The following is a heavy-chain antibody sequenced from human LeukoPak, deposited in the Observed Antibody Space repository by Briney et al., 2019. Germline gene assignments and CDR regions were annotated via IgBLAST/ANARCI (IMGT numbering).Heavy chain of an antibody. CDR2: ISSSSSYI. D-gene: IGHD5-12*01. Sequence: GGSLRLSCAASGFTFSSYSMNWVRQAPGKGLEWVSSISSSSSYIYYADSVKGRFTISRDNAKNSLYLQMNSLRAEDTGVYYCASGYDSYYFDYWGQGTLVTVSS. V-gene: IGHV3-21*01. CDR1: GFTFSSYS. CDR3: ASGYDSYYFDY. J-gene: IGHJ4*02.